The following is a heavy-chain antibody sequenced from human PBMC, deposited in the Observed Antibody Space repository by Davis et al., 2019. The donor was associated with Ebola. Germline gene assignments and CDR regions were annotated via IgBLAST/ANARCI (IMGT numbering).Heavy chain of an antibody. CDR1: GFTFSSYA. V-gene: IGHV3-30-3*01. CDR3: ARDYPNDAFDI. J-gene: IGHJ3*02. CDR2: ISYDGSNK. Sequence: PGGSLRLSCAASGFTFSSYAMHWVRQAPGKGLEWVAVISYDGSNKYYADSVKGRFTISRDNSKNTLYLQMNSLRAEDTAVYYCARDYPNDAFDIWGQGTMVTVSS.